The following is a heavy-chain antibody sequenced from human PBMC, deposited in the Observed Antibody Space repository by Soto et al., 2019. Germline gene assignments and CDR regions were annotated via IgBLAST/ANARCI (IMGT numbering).Heavy chain of an antibody. J-gene: IGHJ5*02. CDR2: ISSSSSTI. CDR3: ARSLSPGWVVVPAAKGWFDP. V-gene: IGHV3-48*01. Sequence: PGGSLRLSCAASGFTFSSYSMNWVRQAPGKGLEWVSYISSSSSTIYYADSVKGRFTISRDNAKNSLYLQMNSLRAEDTAVYYCARSLSPGWVVVPAAKGWFDPWGQGTLVTVSS. CDR1: GFTFSSYS. D-gene: IGHD2-2*01.